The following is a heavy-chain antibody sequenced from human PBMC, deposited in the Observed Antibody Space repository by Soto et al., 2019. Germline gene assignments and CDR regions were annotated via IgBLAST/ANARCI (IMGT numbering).Heavy chain of an antibody. CDR1: GLTFSSYG. J-gene: IGHJ6*02. V-gene: IGHV3-33*01. CDR3: ARDTVTMVRGVIAPRSYGMDV. CDR2: IWYGGSNK. Sequence: PGGSLRLSCAASGLTFSSYGMHWVRQAPGKGLEWVAVIWYGGSNKYYADSVKGRFTISRDNSKNTLYLQMNSLRAEDTAVYYCARDTVTMVRGVIAPRSYGMDVWGQGTTVTVSS. D-gene: IGHD3-10*01.